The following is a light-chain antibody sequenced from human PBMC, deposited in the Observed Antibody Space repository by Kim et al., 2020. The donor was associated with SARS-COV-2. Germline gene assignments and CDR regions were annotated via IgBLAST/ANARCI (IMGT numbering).Light chain of an antibody. J-gene: IGKJ2*01. V-gene: IGKV3-20*01. CDR3: QQYGSSPLT. CDR1: HSVGSRY. Sequence: SSAGERAATTCSAGHSVGSRYLAWYQQKPGQAPRLLIYGASSRATGIPDRFSGSGSGTDFTLTISSLQPEDFAVYYCQQYGSSPLTFGQGTKLEI. CDR2: GAS.